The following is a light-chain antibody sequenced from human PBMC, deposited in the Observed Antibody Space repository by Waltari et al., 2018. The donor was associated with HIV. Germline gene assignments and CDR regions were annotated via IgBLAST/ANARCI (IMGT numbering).Light chain of an antibody. CDR2: SKI. Sequence: QSVLTQPPSASGTPGQRIIISCSGSTSNIGTNNVNWYQQLPGRTPRLLMHSKIQRPSGVPNRFSGSRSGTSASLAISGLQSEDEADYYCSAWDASLGAWMFGGGTKLTVL. V-gene: IGLV1-44*01. CDR3: SAWDASLGAWM. J-gene: IGLJ3*02. CDR1: TSNIGTNN.